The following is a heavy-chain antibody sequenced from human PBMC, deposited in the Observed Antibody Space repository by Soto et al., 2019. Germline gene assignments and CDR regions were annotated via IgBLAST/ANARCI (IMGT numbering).Heavy chain of an antibody. V-gene: IGHV4-30-4*01. D-gene: IGHD1-7*01. CDR1: WSHQREDYY. J-gene: IGHJ4*02. CDR3: ATMGTPATRLYYFDN. CDR2: LSYSGSS. Sequence: QVQLPAAGPGPVEAFPALALHRPFPCWSHQREDYYWEWVRPPPGKGPGWIGFLSYSGSSSYNASLKSRVTISVDTSKNQFSLSLNFVTAADTAVYYCATMGTPATRLYYFDNWGQGTLVTVSS.